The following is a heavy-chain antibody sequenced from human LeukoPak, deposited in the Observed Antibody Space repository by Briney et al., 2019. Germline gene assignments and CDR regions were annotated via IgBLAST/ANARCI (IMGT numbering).Heavy chain of an antibody. CDR2: INPNSGGT. CDR3: ARQHIMTTVTDP. D-gene: IGHD4-11*01. CDR1: GYTFTGYY. V-gene: IGHV1-2*02. J-gene: IGHJ5*02. Sequence: GASVKVSCKASGYTFTGYYMHWVRQAPGQGLEWMGWINPNSGGTSYAQKFQGRVTMTRDTSISTAYMELSRLRSDDTAVYYCARQHIMTTVTDPWGQGTLVTVSS.